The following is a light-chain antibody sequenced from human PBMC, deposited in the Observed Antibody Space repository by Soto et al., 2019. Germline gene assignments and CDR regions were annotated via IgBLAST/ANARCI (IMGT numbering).Light chain of an antibody. CDR3: SSYSRSAIGV. CDR2: AVG. J-gene: IGLJ1*01. Sequence: QSALTQPASVSGSPGQSITISCTGTSSDVGLYNFVSWYQQHPGKAPKLMIYAVGARPSGVSHRFSGSKSGNTASLTISGLRAEDEADYYCSSYSRSAIGVFGTGTKLTVL. V-gene: IGLV2-14*03. CDR1: SSDVGLYNF.